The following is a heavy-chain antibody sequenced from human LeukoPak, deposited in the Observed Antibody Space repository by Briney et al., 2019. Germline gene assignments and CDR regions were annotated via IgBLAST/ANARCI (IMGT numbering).Heavy chain of an antibody. D-gene: IGHD2-15*01. CDR2: INPNSGDT. CDR3: ARVEGLSSSPRTLRY. V-gene: IGHV1-2*02. CDR1: GYIFTDFY. J-gene: IGHJ4*02. Sequence: ASVKVSCKASGYIFTDFYIHWVPQAPGQGLEWMGCINPNSGDTNYQQNFQGRVTMTRATSISTAYMELSKLTSDDTAIYYCARVEGLSSSPRTLRYWGQGTLVSVSS.